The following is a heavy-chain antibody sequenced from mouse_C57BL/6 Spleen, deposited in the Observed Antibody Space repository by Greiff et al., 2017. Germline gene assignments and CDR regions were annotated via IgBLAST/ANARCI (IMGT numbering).Heavy chain of an antibody. CDR2: ISDGGSYT. CDR3: ARDGSLGRYYFDY. V-gene: IGHV5-4*01. CDR1: GFTFSSYA. Sequence: EVMLVESGGGLVKPGGSLKLSCAASGFTFSSYAMSWVRQTPEKRLEWVATISDGGSYTYYPDNVKGRFTISRDKSNNNMYLQMSHLKSEDTAMYYCARDGSLGRYYFDYWGQGTTLTVSS. D-gene: IGHD4-1*01. J-gene: IGHJ2*01.